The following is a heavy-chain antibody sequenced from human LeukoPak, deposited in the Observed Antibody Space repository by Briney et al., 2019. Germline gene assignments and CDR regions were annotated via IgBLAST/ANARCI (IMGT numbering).Heavy chain of an antibody. V-gene: IGHV1-2*02. J-gene: IGHJ4*02. CDR3: AVEDIVVVVAASTTAPFDY. Sequence: ASVKVSCKASGYTFTGYYMHWVRQAPGQGLEWMGWINPNSGGTNYARKFQGRVTMTRDTSISTAYMELSRLRSDDTAVYYCAVEDIVVVVAASTTAPFDYWGQGTLVTVSS. CDR1: GYTFTGYY. D-gene: IGHD2-15*01. CDR2: INPNSGGT.